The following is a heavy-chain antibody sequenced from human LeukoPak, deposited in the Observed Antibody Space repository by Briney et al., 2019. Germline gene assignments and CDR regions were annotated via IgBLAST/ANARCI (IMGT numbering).Heavy chain of an antibody. J-gene: IGHJ6*03. CDR2: MTTSGSS. V-gene: IGHV4-4*07. Sequence: SETLSLTCTVSGGSISGYYWSWIRQPAGKGLEWIGRMTTSGSSHYNPSLRSRVTISLDTSANKFSLKLSSVTAADTAVYYCAREGLEWLFKGYYYYYMDVWGKGTTVTVSS. D-gene: IGHD3-3*01. CDR3: AREGLEWLFKGYYYYYMDV. CDR1: GGSISGYY.